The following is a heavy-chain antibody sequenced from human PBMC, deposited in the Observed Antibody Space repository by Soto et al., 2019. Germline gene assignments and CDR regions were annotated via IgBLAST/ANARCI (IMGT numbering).Heavy chain of an antibody. D-gene: IGHD5-18*01. CDR3: ARVKDTAMVFDY. CDR2: ISSSGSTI. Sequence: LRLSCAASGFTFRDYYMSWIRQAPGKGLEWVSYISSSGSTIYYADSVKGRFTISRDNAKNSLYLQMNSLRAEDTAVYYCARVKDTAMVFDYWGQGTLVTVSS. J-gene: IGHJ4*02. V-gene: IGHV3-11*01. CDR1: GFTFRDYY.